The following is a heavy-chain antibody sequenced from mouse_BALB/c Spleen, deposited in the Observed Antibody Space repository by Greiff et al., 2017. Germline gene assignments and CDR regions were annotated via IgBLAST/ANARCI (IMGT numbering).Heavy chain of an antibody. J-gene: IGHJ4*01. CDR3: ARRYDYDGGYAMDY. CDR2: ISSGGSYT. CDR1: GFTFSSYA. D-gene: IGHD2-4*01. V-gene: IGHV5-9-3*01. Sequence: EVKLVESGGGLVKPGGSLKLSCAASGFTFSSYAMSWVRQTPEKRLEWVATISSGGSYTYYPDSVKGRFTISRDNAKNTLYLQMSSLRSEDTAMYYCARRYDYDGGYAMDYWGQGTSVTVSS.